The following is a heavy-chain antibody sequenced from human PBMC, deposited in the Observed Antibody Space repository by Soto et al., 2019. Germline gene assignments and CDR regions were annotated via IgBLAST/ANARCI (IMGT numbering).Heavy chain of an antibody. CDR3: ARDMWDIGYCSGGSCYLSS. CDR1: GFTFSSYS. D-gene: IGHD2-15*01. V-gene: IGHV3-21*01. J-gene: IGHJ4*02. CDR2: ISSSSSYI. Sequence: GGSLRLSCAASGFTFSSYSMNWVRQAPGKGLEWVSSISSSSSYIYYADSVKGRFTISRDNAKNSLYLQMNSLRAEDTAVYYCARDMWDIGYCSGGSCYLSSWGQGTLVTVSS.